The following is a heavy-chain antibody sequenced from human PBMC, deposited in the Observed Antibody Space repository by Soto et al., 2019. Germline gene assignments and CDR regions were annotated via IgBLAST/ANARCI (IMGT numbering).Heavy chain of an antibody. D-gene: IGHD1-26*01. CDR3: ARVSGSYYYALDV. CDR2: IYHSGST. Sequence: SETLSLTCTVSGGSISSGDYYWSWIRQPPGKGLEWIGEIYHSGSTNYNPSLKSRVTISVDTSKNQFSLKLSSVTAADTAVYYCARVSGSYYYALDVWGQGTTVTVSS. CDR1: GGSISSGDYY. V-gene: IGHV4-39*07. J-gene: IGHJ6*02.